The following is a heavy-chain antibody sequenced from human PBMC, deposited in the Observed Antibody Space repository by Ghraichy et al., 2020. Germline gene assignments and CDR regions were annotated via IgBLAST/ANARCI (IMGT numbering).Heavy chain of an antibody. CDR2: ISGSGGST. CDR3: AKGRSYGDYVLNFIDY. J-gene: IGHJ4*02. Sequence: GGSLRLSCAASGFTFSSYAMSWVRQAPGKGLEWVSAISGSGGSTYYADSVKGRFTISRDNSKNTLYLQMNSLRADDTAVYYCAKGRSYGDYVLNFIDYWGQGTLVTVSS. CDR1: GFTFSSYA. V-gene: IGHV3-23*01. D-gene: IGHD4-17*01.